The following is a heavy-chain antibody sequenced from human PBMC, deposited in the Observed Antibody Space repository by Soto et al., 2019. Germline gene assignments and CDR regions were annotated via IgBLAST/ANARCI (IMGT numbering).Heavy chain of an antibody. V-gene: IGHV1-18*04. CDR2: ISANNGKT. CDR3: ARETGVVVIVKGEFEF. CDR1: GFTFTTYS. D-gene: IGHD2-15*01. Sequence: QVQLVQSGPEVKKPGASVKVSSKASGFTFTTYSFSWVRQAPGQGLEWIGWISANNGKTVYAQKFQDRVTMTTDTSTSTAHLELRSLKTDDTAVYYCARETGVVVIVKGEFEFWGQGTLVTVSS. J-gene: IGHJ4*02.